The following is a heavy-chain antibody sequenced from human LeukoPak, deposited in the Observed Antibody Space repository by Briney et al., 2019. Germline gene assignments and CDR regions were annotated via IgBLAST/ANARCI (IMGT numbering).Heavy chain of an antibody. J-gene: IGHJ4*02. D-gene: IGHD6-19*01. CDR1: GFTVSSNY. Sequence: GGSVRLSCAASGFTVSSNYMSWVRQAPGKGLEWVSVIYSGGSTYYSAYVKGRFTISRDNSKNTLYRQMNSLRAEDTAVYYCARDGSAVAGQAIDYWGQGTLVTVSS. V-gene: IGHV3-66*01. CDR2: IYSGGST. CDR3: ARDGSAVAGQAIDY.